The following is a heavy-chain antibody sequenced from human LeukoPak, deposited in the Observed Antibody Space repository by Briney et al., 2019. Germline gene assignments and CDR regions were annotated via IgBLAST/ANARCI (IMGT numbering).Heavy chain of an antibody. J-gene: IGHJ4*02. Sequence: SQTLSLTFTGSGRSIRSGSYYWSLIRQPAGKGLELIGRIYTSGSPYYNPSLKSRVTISVDTSKNQFSLKLSSVTAADTAVYYCARYSGWYGSDYWGQGTLGTVSS. CDR3: ARYSGWYGSDY. V-gene: IGHV4-61*02. CDR1: GRSIRSGSYY. D-gene: IGHD6-19*01. CDR2: IYTSGSP.